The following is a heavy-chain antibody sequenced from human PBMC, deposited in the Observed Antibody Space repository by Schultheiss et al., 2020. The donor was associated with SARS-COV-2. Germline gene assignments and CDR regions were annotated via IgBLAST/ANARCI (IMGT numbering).Heavy chain of an antibody. V-gene: IGHV1-2*02. CDR2: INPNSGGT. D-gene: IGHD3-9*01. J-gene: IGHJ4*02. CDR3: ARDLGDILTGYYNPSDY. Sequence: ASVKVSCKASGYTFTGYYMHWVRQAPGQGLEWMGWINPNSGGTNYAQKFQGRVTMTRDTSTSTAYMELRSLRSDDTAVYYCARDLGDILTGYYNPSDYWGQGTLVTVSS. CDR1: GYTFTGYY.